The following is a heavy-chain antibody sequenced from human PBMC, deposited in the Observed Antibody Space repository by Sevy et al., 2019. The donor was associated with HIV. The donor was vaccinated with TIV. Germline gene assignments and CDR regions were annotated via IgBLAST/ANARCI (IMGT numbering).Heavy chain of an antibody. V-gene: IGHV3-30-3*01. Sequence: QGGSLRLSCAASGFTFSSYAMHWVRQAPGKGLEWVAVISYDGSNKYYADSVKGRFTISRDNSKNTLYLQMNSLRAEDTAVYYCAKDGELRSNWNYLWYFDYWGQGTLVTVSS. D-gene: IGHD1-7*01. J-gene: IGHJ4*02. CDR1: GFTFSSYA. CDR2: ISYDGSNK. CDR3: AKDGELRSNWNYLWYFDY.